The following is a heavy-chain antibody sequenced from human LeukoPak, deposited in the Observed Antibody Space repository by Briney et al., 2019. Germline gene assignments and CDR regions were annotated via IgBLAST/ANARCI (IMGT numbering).Heavy chain of an antibody. D-gene: IGHD3-22*01. V-gene: IGHV1-69*05. CDR1: GGTFSSYA. J-gene: IGHJ4*02. CDR3: ARGYDSSGYPVDY. CDR2: IIPIFGTA. Sequence: ASVRVSCKASGGTFSSYAISWVRQAPGQGLEWMGGIIPIFGTANYAQKFQGRVTITTDESTSTAYMELSSLRSEDTAVYYCARGYDSSGYPVDYWGQGTLVTVSS.